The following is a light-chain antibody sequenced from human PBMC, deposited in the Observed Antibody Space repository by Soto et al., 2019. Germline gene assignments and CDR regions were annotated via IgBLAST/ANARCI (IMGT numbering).Light chain of an antibody. Sequence: EIVSTQSPGTLSLSPGERATLSCRASQTVSANYLAWYQQKAGQAPRLLIYGASSRATGIPDRFSGSGSGTDFTLTISRLEPEDFAVYYCQQYGRSPHFGPGTKVDIK. V-gene: IGKV3-20*01. CDR2: GAS. CDR1: QTVSANY. CDR3: QQYGRSPH. J-gene: IGKJ3*01.